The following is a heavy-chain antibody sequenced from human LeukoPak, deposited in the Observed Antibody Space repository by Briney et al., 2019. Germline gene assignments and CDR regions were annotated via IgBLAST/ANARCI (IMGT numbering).Heavy chain of an antibody. J-gene: IGHJ4*02. V-gene: IGHV3-30*01. CDR2: ISKDGSDE. CDR1: GFTFSSYA. Sequence: GGSLRLSCAASGFTFSSYAMYWVRQAPGKGLEWVALISKDGSDEDHADSVKGRFTISGDNSKDTLYLQMISLRIEDTAVYYCAREAYYGSGRSRQPSPVWGQGTLVTVSS. D-gene: IGHD3-10*01. CDR3: AREAYYGSGRSRQPSPV.